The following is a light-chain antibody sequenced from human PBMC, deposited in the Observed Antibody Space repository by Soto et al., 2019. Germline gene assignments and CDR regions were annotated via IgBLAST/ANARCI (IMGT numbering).Light chain of an antibody. CDR3: QQYYRTPIT. J-gene: IGKJ4*01. CDR1: QTVLHSSNNKNY. Sequence: DIVMTQSPDSLSVSLGERATINCRSSQTVLHSSNNKNYLAWYQQKLGQPPKLLIYWASTRDSGVPDRFSGSGSGTDFTLTISSLQAEDVAVYSCQQYYRTPITFGGGTKVEIE. V-gene: IGKV4-1*01. CDR2: WAS.